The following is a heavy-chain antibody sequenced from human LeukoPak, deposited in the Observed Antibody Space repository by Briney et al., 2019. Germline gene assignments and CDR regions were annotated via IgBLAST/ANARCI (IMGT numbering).Heavy chain of an antibody. CDR3: AKVQYSGYDTGPFDY. CDR2: IRYDGSNK. J-gene: IGHJ4*02. D-gene: IGHD5-12*01. Sequence: PGGSLRLSCAASGFTFSSFGMHWVRQALGKGLEWVAFIRYDGSNKYYADSVKGRFTISRDNSKNTLYLQMNSLRAEDTAVYYCAKVQYSGYDTGPFDYWGQGTLVTVSS. CDR1: GFTFSSFG. V-gene: IGHV3-30*02.